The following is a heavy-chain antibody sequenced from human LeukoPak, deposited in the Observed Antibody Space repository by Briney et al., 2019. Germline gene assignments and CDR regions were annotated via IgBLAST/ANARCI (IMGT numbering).Heavy chain of an antibody. CDR2: INHSGST. Sequence: SETLSLTCAVYGGSFSGYYWSWIRQPPGKGLEWIGEINHSGSTNYNPSLKSRVTISVDTSKNQFSLKLSSVTAADTAVYYCARASYDSSGYYYGRSYMDVWGKGTTVIVSS. J-gene: IGHJ6*03. V-gene: IGHV4-34*01. CDR1: GGSFSGYY. CDR3: ARASYDSSGYYYGRSYMDV. D-gene: IGHD3-22*01.